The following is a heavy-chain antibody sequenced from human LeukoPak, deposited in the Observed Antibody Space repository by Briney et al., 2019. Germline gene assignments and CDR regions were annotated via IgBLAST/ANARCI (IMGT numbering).Heavy chain of an antibody. CDR2: IYHSGIT. CDR3: ARLYGSGSSLYFDY. J-gene: IGHJ4*02. V-gene: IGHV4-38-2*02. Sequence: SETLSLTCTVSGYSISSGYYWAWIRQPPGKGLEWIGSIYHSGITYYNPSLKSRVTISVDTSKNQFSLKLSSVTAADTAVYYCARLYGSGSSLYFDYWGQGTLVTVSS. CDR1: GYSISSGYY. D-gene: IGHD3-10*01.